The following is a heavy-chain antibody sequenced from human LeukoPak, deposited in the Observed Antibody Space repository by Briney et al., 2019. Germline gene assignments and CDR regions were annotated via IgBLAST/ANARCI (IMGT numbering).Heavy chain of an antibody. V-gene: IGHV3-15*01. CDR2: IKTKTDGGTT. CDR3: TTESRFRLILDY. Sequence: GRSLRLSCAATAFIFTNAWMTWVRQAPGKGLEWVGRIKTKTDGGTTDYAAPVKGRFTISRDDSKKMIYLHMNGLKTEDTAVYFCTTESRFRLILDYWGLGTLVTVSS. J-gene: IGHJ4*02. D-gene: IGHD2-21*01. CDR1: AFIFTNAW.